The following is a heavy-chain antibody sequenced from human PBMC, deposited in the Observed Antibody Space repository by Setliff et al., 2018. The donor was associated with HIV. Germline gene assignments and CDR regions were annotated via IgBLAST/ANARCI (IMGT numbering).Heavy chain of an antibody. J-gene: IGHJ3*02. V-gene: IGHV4-39*01. D-gene: IGHD3-3*01. CDR1: GGSISTNDYF. CDR3: ANFFQVGVVITEDAFDM. Sequence: PSETLSLTCTVSGGSISTNDYFWVWIRQPPGKGLEWIGTISYSGSTYYNPSLKSRVTLSVDTSNNQFSLKLSSATAADTAVYYCANFFQVGVVITEDAFDMWGQGTVVTVSS. CDR2: ISYSGST.